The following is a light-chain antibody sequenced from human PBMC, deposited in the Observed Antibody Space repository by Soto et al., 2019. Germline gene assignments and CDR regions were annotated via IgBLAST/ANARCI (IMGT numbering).Light chain of an antibody. CDR1: QSISSY. Sequence: DIQMTQSPSSLSASVGDRVTITCRASQSISSYLNWYQQKPGKAPQLLIYAASSLQSGVPSRFSGSVSGTDFTLTIISLQPEDCSSYDCQRSYSTPRTFGQGTKVEIK. J-gene: IGKJ1*01. CDR3: QRSYSTPRT. V-gene: IGKV1-39*01. CDR2: AAS.